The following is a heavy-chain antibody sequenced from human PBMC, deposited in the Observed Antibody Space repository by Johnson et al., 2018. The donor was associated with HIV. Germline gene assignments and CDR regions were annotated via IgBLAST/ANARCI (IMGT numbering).Heavy chain of an antibody. CDR1: GFTFSSYA. CDR3: ARGRDGYNADAFDI. D-gene: IGHD5-24*01. CDR2: ISDDGNNN. Sequence: QVQLVESGGGLVQPGGSLRLSCAASGFTFSSYAMHWVRQAAGKGLEWVAVISDDGNNNNYVDSVKGRFTISRDNAKNSLYLQMNSLRAEDTAVYYCARGRDGYNADAFDIWGQGTMVTVSS. J-gene: IGHJ3*02. V-gene: IGHV3-30-3*01.